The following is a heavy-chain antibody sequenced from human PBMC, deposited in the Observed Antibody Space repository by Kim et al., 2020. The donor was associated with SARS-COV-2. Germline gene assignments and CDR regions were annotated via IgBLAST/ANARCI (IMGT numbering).Heavy chain of an antibody. V-gene: IGHV4-39*07. CDR3: ARDHEASSGWPFDY. J-gene: IGHJ4*02. D-gene: IGHD6-19*01. Sequence: NPTRKSRVTISVDTSKNQFSLKLSSVTAADTAVYYCARDHEASSGWPFDYWGQGTLVTVSS.